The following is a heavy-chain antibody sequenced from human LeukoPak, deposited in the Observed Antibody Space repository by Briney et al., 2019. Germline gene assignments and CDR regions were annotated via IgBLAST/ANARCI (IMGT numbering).Heavy chain of an antibody. CDR3: ARDYIVVVPAAPFDY. Sequence: ASVKVSCKASGYSFSGYYMNWVRQAPGQGLEWMGWINPDSGGTNYAQKLQGRVTMTTDTSTSTAYMELRSLRSDDTAVYYCARDYIVVVPAAPFDYWGQGTLVTVSS. J-gene: IGHJ4*02. V-gene: IGHV1-2*02. CDR2: INPDSGGT. D-gene: IGHD2-2*01. CDR1: GYSFSGYY.